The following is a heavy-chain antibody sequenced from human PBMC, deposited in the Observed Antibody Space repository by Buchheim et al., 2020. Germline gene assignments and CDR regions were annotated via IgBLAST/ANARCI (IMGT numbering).Heavy chain of an antibody. CDR3: ARGGSHYDILTGYRGRWFDP. Sequence: QVQLQQWGAGLLKPSETLSLTCAVSGGSISSSNWWSWVRQPPGKGLEWIGEIYHSGSTNYNPSLKSRVTISVDKSKNQFSLKLSSVTAADTAVYYCARGGSHYDILTGYRGRWFDPWGQGTL. J-gene: IGHJ5*02. CDR2: IYHSGST. V-gene: IGHV4-4*02. CDR1: GGSISSSNW. D-gene: IGHD3-9*01.